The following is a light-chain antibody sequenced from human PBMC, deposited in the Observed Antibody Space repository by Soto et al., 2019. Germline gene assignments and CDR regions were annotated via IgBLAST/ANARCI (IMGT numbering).Light chain of an antibody. J-gene: IGLJ1*01. CDR2: EVN. CDR3: SSYTSSSTLGV. CDR1: SSDVGGYNY. Sequence: QSALTQPASVSGSPGQSITISCTGTSSDVGGYNYVSWYQQHPGKAPKLMIYEVNNRPSGVSNRFSGSKPGSTASLTISGLQAEDEADYYCSSYTSSSTLGVFGTGTKLTVL. V-gene: IGLV2-14*01.